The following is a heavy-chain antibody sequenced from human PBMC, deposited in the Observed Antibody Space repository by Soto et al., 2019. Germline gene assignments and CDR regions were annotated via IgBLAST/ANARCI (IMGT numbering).Heavy chain of an antibody. CDR2: IWYDGSNK. CDR1: GFSFSSYG. D-gene: IGHD3-10*01. CDR3: ARDMGLWFGTNAFDI. J-gene: IGHJ3*02. Sequence: GGSLRLSCAASGFSFSSYGMHWVRQAPGKGLEWAAVIWYDGSNKYYADSVKGRFTISRDNSKNTLYLQMNSLRAEDTAVYYCARDMGLWFGTNAFDIWGQGTMVTVSS. V-gene: IGHV3-33*08.